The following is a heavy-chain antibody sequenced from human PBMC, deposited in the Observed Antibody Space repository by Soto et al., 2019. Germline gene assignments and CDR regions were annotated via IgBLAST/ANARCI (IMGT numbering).Heavy chain of an antibody. D-gene: IGHD4-17*01. J-gene: IGHJ6*02. CDR1: GYTFTGYY. V-gene: IGHV1-2*04. Sequence: ASVKVSCKASGYTFTGYYMHWVRQAPGQGLEWMGWINPNSGGTNYAQKFQGWVTMTRDTSISTAYMELSRLRSDDTAVYYCARAVGDYDTDYYYYGMDVWGQGTTVTVSS. CDR3: ARAVGDYDTDYYYYGMDV. CDR2: INPNSGGT.